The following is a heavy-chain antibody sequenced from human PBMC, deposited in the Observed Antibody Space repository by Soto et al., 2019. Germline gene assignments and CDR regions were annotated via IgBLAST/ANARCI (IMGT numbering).Heavy chain of an antibody. D-gene: IGHD5-12*01. V-gene: IGHV2-26*01. CDR3: ARTYVDIVATNRDDAFDI. CDR2: IFSNDEK. Sequence: KESGPVLVNPTETLTLTCTVSGFSLSNARMGVSWIRQPPGKALEWLAHIFSNDEKTYSTSLKSRLTISKHTSKSQVVLTMTNMDPVYTATYYCARTYVDIVATNRDDAFDIWGQGTMVTVSS. J-gene: IGHJ3*02. CDR1: GFSLSNARMG.